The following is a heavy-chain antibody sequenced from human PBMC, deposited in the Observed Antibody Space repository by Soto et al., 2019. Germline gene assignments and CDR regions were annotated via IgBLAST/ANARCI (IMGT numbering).Heavy chain of an antibody. Sequence: VGSLRLSGAASGVTFSSCAMGWVRQAQGKGLEWVSDIIVSGGSTYYADSVKGRFTISRDNSKSTLYLQMNSLRAEDTALYYCAKGRSYYYYYGVDVWGQGTTVTVSS. CDR1: GVTFSSCA. CDR2: IIVSGGST. V-gene: IGHV3-23*01. CDR3: AKGRSYYYYYGVDV. J-gene: IGHJ6*02.